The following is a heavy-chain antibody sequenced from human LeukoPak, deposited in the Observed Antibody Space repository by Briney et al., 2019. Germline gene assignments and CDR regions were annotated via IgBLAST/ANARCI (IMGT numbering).Heavy chain of an antibody. Sequence: PGGSLRLSCAASEFTFSTYSMNWVRQAPGKGLEWVSSISSSSSYIYYADSVKGRFTISRDNAKNSLYLQMNSLRAEDTAVYYCARDGSITIFGTTSDYMDVWGKGTTVTVSS. CDR2: ISSSSSYI. V-gene: IGHV3-21*01. D-gene: IGHD3-3*01. CDR3: ARDGSITIFGTTSDYMDV. CDR1: EFTFSTYS. J-gene: IGHJ6*03.